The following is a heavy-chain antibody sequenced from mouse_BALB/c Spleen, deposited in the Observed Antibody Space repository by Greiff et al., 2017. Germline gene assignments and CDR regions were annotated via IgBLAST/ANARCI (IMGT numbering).Heavy chain of an antibody. D-gene: IGHD2-3*01. J-gene: IGHJ2*01. Sequence: QVQLQQSGAELVKPGASVKLSCKASGYTFTSYYMYWVKQRPGQGLEWIGEINPSNGGTNFNEKFKSKATLTVDKSSSTAYMQLSSLTSEDSAVYYCTRGVIGYYAYWGQGTTLTVSS. CDR3: TRGVIGYYAY. V-gene: IGHV1S81*02. CDR1: GYTFTSYY. CDR2: INPSNGGT.